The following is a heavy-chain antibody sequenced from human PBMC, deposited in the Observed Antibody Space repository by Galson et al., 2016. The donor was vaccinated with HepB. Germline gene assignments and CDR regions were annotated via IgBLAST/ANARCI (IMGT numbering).Heavy chain of an antibody. CDR3: ARGQYCSNELCYFDT. J-gene: IGHJ4*02. CDR2: VFHTGTT. D-gene: IGHD2-8*01. V-gene: IGHV4-59*02. CDR1: GGSVNLYY. Sequence: QVQLQESGPRLVKPSETLSLTCTVSGGSVNLYYWTWRRQSPGKRLELIGNVFHTGTTNHNPSPKSRLTISIDTSKNHFSLNLNSVNAADTADYYCARGQYCSNELCYFDTWGQGIVVTVSS.